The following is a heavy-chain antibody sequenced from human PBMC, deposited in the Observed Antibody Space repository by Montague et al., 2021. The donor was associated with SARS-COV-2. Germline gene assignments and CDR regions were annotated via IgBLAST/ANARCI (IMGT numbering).Heavy chain of an antibody. J-gene: IGHJ6*02. CDR1: GGSISGYY. D-gene: IGHD6-13*01. V-gene: IGHV4-59*01. CDR3: ARGGGYYNYGLAV. Sequence: SESLSLTCTVSGGSISGYYWSWIRQPPGRGLEWIGYIYYSGSTNYNPSLKSRVTISLDTSKNQFSLKVTSVTAADTAVYYCARGGGYYNYGLAVWGPGITVTVSS. CDR2: IYYSGST.